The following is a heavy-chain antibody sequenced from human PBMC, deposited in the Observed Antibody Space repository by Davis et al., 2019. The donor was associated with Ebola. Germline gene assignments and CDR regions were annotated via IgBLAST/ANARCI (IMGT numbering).Heavy chain of an antibody. V-gene: IGHV6-1*01. Sequence: HSQTLSLTCAISGDSVSSNSAAWNWIRQSPSRGLEWLGRTYYRSKWYNDYAVSVKSRITINPDTSKNQFSLQLNSVTPEDTAVYYCARDLSGIQLWLRRGYWYFDLWGRGTLVTVSS. CDR3: ARDLSGIQLWLRRGYWYFDL. J-gene: IGHJ2*01. CDR1: GDSVSSNSAA. CDR2: TYYRSKWYN. D-gene: IGHD5-18*01.